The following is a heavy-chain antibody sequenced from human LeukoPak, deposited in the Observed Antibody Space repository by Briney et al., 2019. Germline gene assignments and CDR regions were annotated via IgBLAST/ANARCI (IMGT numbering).Heavy chain of an antibody. J-gene: IGHJ6*03. CDR3: ARDQEAYCSSASCYEFSHYMDV. Sequence: SETLSLTCTVSGGSISSGSYYWSWIRQPAGKGLEWIGRIYTSGSTNYNPSLKSRVTISVDTSKNQFSLKLSSVTAADTAVYYCARDQEAYCSSASCYEFSHYMDVWGKGTTVTISS. D-gene: IGHD2-2*01. V-gene: IGHV4-61*02. CDR2: IYTSGST. CDR1: GGSISSGSYY.